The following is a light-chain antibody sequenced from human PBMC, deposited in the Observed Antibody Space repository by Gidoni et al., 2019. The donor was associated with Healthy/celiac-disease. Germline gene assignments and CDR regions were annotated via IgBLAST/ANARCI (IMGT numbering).Light chain of an antibody. CDR2: DAS. Sequence: EIVLPQSPATLSLSPRERATLSCRASQSVSSYLAWYQQKPGQAPRLLIYDASNRATGIPARFSGSGSGTDVTLTISSLEPEDFAVYYCQQRSNWPPTFXQXTKVEIK. CDR1: QSVSSY. J-gene: IGKJ1*01. V-gene: IGKV3-11*01. CDR3: QQRSNWPPT.